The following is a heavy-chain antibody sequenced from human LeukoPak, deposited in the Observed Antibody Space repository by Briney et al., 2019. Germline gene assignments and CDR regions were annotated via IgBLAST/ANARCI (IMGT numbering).Heavy chain of an antibody. CDR3: AKDALTPRLSQQDSTVTRYYYHMDV. CDR1: GSSFSNYG. V-gene: IGHV3-33*06. J-gene: IGHJ6*03. D-gene: IGHD6-13*01. CDR2: VWYDGSNK. Sequence: GRSLRLSCAASGSSFSNYGMHWVRQAPGKGLEWVAGVWYDGSNKQYADSVKGRFTISRDNSRNTLYLQMNSLRVEDTSTYYYAKDALTPRLSQQDSTVTRYYYHMDVWGKGTTVTVSS.